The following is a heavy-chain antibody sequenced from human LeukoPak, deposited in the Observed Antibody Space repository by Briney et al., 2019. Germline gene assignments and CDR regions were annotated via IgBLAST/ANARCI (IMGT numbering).Heavy chain of an antibody. CDR2: IIPIFGTA. D-gene: IGHD1-26*01. CDR3: ARDLVGATWRYFDY. Sequence: GASVKVSCKASGGTFSSYAISWVRQAPGQGLEWMGGIIPIFGTANYAQKFQGRVTITADKSTSTAYMELSSLRSEDTAVYYCARDLVGATWRYFDYWGQGTLVTVSS. CDR1: GGTFSSYA. J-gene: IGHJ4*02. V-gene: IGHV1-69*06.